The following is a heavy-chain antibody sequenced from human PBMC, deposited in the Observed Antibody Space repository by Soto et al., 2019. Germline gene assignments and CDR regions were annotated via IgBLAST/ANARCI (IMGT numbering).Heavy chain of an antibody. CDR3: ARDGITMIVVDADAFDL. V-gene: IGHV1-18*01. CDR2: ISAYNGNT. D-gene: IGHD3-22*01. J-gene: IGHJ3*01. Sequence: QVQLEQSGAEVKKPGASVKVSCRASGYTFTSYGISWVRQAPGQGLEWMGWISAYNGNTNYAQKIQGRVTMTTDKATSTAYMELRSLRSDDTVVYYCARDGITMIVVDADAFDLWGQGTRVTVSS. CDR1: GYTFTSYG.